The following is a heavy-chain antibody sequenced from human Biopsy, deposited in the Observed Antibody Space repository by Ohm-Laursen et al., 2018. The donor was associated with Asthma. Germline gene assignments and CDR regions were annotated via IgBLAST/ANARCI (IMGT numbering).Heavy chain of an antibody. CDR3: ARGPNYHGSGRAPIGMDV. D-gene: IGHD3-10*01. V-gene: IGHV4-61*01. CDR1: GGSVSTGSYY. Sequence: TLSLTCPVSGGSVSTGSYYWSWIRQPPGKGLEWLGYIYYTGSDNYNPSLKSRVTISVDTSKNQFSLGLNSVTAADTAVYYCARGPNYHGSGRAPIGMDVWGQGTTVTVSS. J-gene: IGHJ6*02. CDR2: IYYTGSD.